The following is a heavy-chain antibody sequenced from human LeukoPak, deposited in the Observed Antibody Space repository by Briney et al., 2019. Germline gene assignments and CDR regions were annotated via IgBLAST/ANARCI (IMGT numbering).Heavy chain of an antibody. CDR2: IYSGGST. J-gene: IGHJ6*02. V-gene: IGHV3-53*01. Sequence: GGSLRLSCAASGFTVSSNYMNWVRQAPGKGLEWVSVIYSGGSTYYADSVKGRFTISRDNSKNTLFLQMNSLRAEDTAVYYCARKMNIVGAQGWGYGLDVWGHGTTVTVSS. CDR3: ARKMNIVGAQGWGYGLDV. CDR1: GFTVSSNY. D-gene: IGHD1-26*01.